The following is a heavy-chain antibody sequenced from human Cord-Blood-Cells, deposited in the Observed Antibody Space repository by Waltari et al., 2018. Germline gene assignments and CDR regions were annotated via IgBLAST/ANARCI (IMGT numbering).Heavy chain of an antibody. CDR1: GYNFTGEY. Sequence: QVQLVQSGAEVKKPGASVKVSCKASGYNFTGEYMHWGRQAPGQGLERMVWINPNSGGKNYAQKFQGRVTMTRDTSISTAYIELSRLRSDDTAVYYCARVLYFDYWGQGTLVTVSS. D-gene: IGHD3-16*01. V-gene: IGHV1-2*02. CDR2: INPNSGGK. CDR3: ARVLYFDY. J-gene: IGHJ4*02.